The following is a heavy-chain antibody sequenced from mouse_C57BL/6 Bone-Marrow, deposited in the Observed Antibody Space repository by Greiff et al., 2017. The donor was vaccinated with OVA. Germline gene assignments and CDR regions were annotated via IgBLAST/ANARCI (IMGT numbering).Heavy chain of an antibody. CDR2: INYDGSST. CDR1: GFTFSDYY. D-gene: IGHD1-1*01. CDR3: ARGGYYSGYFDY. Sequence: EVKLVESEGGLVQPGSSMKLSCTASGFTFSDYYMAWVRQVPEKGLEWVANINYDGSSTYYLDSLKSRFIISRDNAKNILYLQMSSLKSEDTATYYGARGGYYSGYFDYWGQGTTLTVSS. J-gene: IGHJ2*01. V-gene: IGHV5-16*01.